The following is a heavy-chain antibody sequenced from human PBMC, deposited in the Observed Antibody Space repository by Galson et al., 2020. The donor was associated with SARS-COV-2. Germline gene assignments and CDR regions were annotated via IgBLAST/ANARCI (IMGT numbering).Heavy chain of an antibody. J-gene: IGHJ3*02. CDR3: ARLHYGDYVGGAFDI. V-gene: IGHV4-59*08. Sequence: SETLSLTCTVSGGSISSYYWSWIRQPPGKGLEWIGYIYYSGSTNYNPSLKSRVTISVDTSKNQFSLKLSSVTAADTAVYYCARLHYGDYVGGAFDIWGQGTMVTVSS. CDR2: IYYSGST. CDR1: GGSISSYY. D-gene: IGHD4-17*01.